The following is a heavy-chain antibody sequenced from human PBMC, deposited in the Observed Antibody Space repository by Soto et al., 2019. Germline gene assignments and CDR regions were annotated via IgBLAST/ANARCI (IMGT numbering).Heavy chain of an antibody. V-gene: IGHV3-30*18. CDR2: ISYDGSNK. J-gene: IGHJ4*02. CDR1: ELTSGSNA. D-gene: IGHD6-6*01. Sequence: QVQLVESGGGVVHPGRSRRLSCPASELTSGSNAMHGVRQAPGKGLEWVAVISYDGSNKYYADSVKGRFTISRDNSKNTLYLQMNSLRAEDTAVYYCAKDRQLGYWGQGTLVTVSS. CDR3: AKDRQLGY.